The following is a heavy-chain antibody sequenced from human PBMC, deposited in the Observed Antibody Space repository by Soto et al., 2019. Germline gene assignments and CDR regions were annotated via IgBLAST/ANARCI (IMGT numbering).Heavy chain of an antibody. J-gene: IGHJ6*02. D-gene: IGHD1-1*01. Sequence: SETLSLTCTVSGGSISSGGYYWSWIRQHPGKGLEWIGYIYYSGSTYYNPSLKSRVTISVDTSKNQFSLKLSPVTAADTAVYYCARCKLERPLIYYYYGMDVWGQGTTVTVSS. CDR1: GGSISSGGYY. CDR3: ARCKLERPLIYYYYGMDV. V-gene: IGHV4-31*03. CDR2: IYYSGST.